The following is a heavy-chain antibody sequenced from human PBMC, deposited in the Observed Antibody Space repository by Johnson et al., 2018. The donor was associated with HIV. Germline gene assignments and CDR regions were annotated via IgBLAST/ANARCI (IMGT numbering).Heavy chain of an antibody. CDR1: GFTFSDYY. Sequence: QMQLVESGGGLVKPGGSLRLSCAASGFTFSDYYMSWIRQTPGKGLEWLSYISSSASTIYYADSVKGRFTISRDNSKNSLFLQMNSLSAEDTAVYYRARCYDSSAYYYVGAFYIWGQGTMVTVSS. V-gene: IGHV3-11*04. J-gene: IGHJ3*02. D-gene: IGHD3-22*01. CDR2: ISSSASTI. CDR3: ARCYDSSAYYYVGAFYI.